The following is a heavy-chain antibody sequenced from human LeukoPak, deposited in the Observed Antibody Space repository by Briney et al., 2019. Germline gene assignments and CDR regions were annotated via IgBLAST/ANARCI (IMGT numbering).Heavy chain of an antibody. CDR2: IYYSGST. D-gene: IGHD6-19*01. CDR1: GGSISSGSYY. CDR3: ASFSVAGGLGY. J-gene: IGHJ4*02. Sequence: SQTLSLTCTVSGGSISSGSYYWSWIRQPPGKGLEWIGYIYYSGSTNYNPSLKSRVTISVDTSKIQFSLKLSSVTAADTAVYYCASFSVAGGLGYWGQGTLVTVSS. V-gene: IGHV4-61*01.